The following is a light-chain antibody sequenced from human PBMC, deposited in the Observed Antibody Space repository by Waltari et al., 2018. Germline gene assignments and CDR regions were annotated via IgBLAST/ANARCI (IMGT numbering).Light chain of an antibody. CDR1: QTIRTTY. J-gene: IGKJ4*01. Sequence: EIVLTQSPGTLSLSPGEGATLSCRTSQTIRTTYLAWYQQKPGQAPTLLIYGTLTRATVIPDRFTGSGSGTDFSLTISSLEPEDFATYYCQQYDISPLTFGGGTKVEIK. CDR3: QQYDISPLT. V-gene: IGKV3-20*01. CDR2: GTL.